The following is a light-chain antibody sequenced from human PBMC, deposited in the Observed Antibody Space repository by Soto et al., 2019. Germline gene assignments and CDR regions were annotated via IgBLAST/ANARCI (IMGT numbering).Light chain of an antibody. J-gene: IGKJ4*01. CDR2: DAS. CDR1: PRVSTS. V-gene: IGKV3-11*01. CDR3: QQRNKWPPVT. Sequence: ESVLTQSPATLSLSPGERATLSCRASPRVSTSLAWYQHKPGQAPRLLIYDASNRATGVPTRFSGSGSGTDCPLTISSLEPEDWAVYYCQQRNKWPPVTFGGGTRGEIK.